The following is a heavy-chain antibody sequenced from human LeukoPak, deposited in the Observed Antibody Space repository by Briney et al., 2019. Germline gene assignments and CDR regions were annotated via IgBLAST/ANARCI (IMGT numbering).Heavy chain of an antibody. CDR1: GYTFTSYG. D-gene: IGHD3-22*01. Sequence: ASVKASCKASGYTFTSYGISWVRQAPGQGLEWMGRIIPILGIANYAQKFQGRVTITADKSTSTAYMELSSLRSEDTAVYYCARDVYYYDSSGPFDYWGQGTLVTVSS. V-gene: IGHV1-69*04. J-gene: IGHJ4*02. CDR3: ARDVYYYDSSGPFDY. CDR2: IIPILGIA.